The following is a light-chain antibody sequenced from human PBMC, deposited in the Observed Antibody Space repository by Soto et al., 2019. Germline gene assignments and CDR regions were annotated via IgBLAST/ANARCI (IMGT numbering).Light chain of an antibody. CDR1: SSDVVGYNY. CDR3: CSYTTSNTRQIV. V-gene: IGLV2-14*01. Sequence: QSVLTQPASVSGSPGHSITISCTGTSSDVVGYNYVSWYQQHPGKAPKFMIYDVSNRPSGVSNRFSGSKSGNTASLTISGLQAEDEADYYCCSYTTSNTRQIVFGTGTKVTVL. J-gene: IGLJ1*01. CDR2: DVS.